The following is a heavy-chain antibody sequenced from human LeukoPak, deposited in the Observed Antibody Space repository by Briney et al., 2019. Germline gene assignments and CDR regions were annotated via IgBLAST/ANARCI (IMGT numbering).Heavy chain of an antibody. CDR3: ARVMDDSSGYRPCGY. CDR1: GYTFTSYD. D-gene: IGHD3-22*01. V-gene: IGHV1-8*01. J-gene: IGHJ4*02. CDR2: MNPNSGNT. Sequence: ASVKVSCKASGYTFTSYDINWVRQVTGQGLEWMGWMNPNSGNTGYAQKFQGRVTMTRNTSISTAYMELSSLRSEDTAVYYCARVMDDSSGYRPCGYWGQGILVTVSS.